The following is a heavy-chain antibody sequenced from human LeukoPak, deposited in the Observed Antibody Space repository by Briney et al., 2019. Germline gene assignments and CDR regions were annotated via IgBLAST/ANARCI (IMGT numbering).Heavy chain of an antibody. Sequence: GESLKISCKGSGCTFTNYWIGWVRQMPGKGLEFMGIIYPGDSDTRYSPSFQGQVTISVDKSINTAYLQWSSLKASDSAMYYCALGRDGYDKALSYWGQGTLVTVSS. CDR1: GCTFTNYW. V-gene: IGHV5-51*01. CDR2: IYPGDSDT. CDR3: ALGRDGYDKALSY. D-gene: IGHD5-24*01. J-gene: IGHJ4*02.